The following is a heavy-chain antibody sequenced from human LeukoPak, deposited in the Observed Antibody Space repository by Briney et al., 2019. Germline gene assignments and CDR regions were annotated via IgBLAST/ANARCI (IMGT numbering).Heavy chain of an antibody. CDR2: ISGSGDST. Sequence: GGSLRLSCAASGFTFSSYAMSWVRQAPGKGPEWISSISGSGDSTYNIDSVKGRLTITRDNSKNTLVLQMNSQRNDDTAVYYCAKRDNNDFYTGRDVFDIWGPGTMVTVSS. CDR3: AKRDNNDFYTGRDVFDI. D-gene: IGHD3/OR15-3a*01. CDR1: GFTFSSYA. V-gene: IGHV3-23*01. J-gene: IGHJ3*02.